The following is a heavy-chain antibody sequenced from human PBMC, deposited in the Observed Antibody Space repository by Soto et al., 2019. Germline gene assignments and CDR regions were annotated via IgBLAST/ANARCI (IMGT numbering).Heavy chain of an antibody. Sequence: QVQLVQSGAEVKKPGSSVKVSCKTSGGTFSRYAISWVRQAPGQGIEWMGGIIPIFGTANYAQKFQGRVKITADESTSTAYMELSSLNSEDTAVYYCARSYDFWSGYYPTLSYFDYWGQGTLVTVSS. J-gene: IGHJ4*02. V-gene: IGHV1-69*01. CDR1: GGTFSRYA. D-gene: IGHD3-3*01. CDR3: ARSYDFWSGYYPTLSYFDY. CDR2: IIPIFGTA.